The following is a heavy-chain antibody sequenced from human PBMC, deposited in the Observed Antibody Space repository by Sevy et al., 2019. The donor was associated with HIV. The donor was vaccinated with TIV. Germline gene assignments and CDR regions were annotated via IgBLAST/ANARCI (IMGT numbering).Heavy chain of an antibody. Sequence: GGSLRLSCAASGFIFSDYNMGWIRQAPGKGLEWVSYISSTSTYTKYADSVKGRFTISRDNTKNSRFLQMNSLRAEDTAVYYCARRPTSTGPPRFDYWGQGTLVTVSS. CDR3: ARRPTSTGPPRFDY. D-gene: IGHD2-8*02. V-gene: IGHV3-11*06. CDR1: GFIFSDYN. J-gene: IGHJ4*02. CDR2: ISSTSTYT.